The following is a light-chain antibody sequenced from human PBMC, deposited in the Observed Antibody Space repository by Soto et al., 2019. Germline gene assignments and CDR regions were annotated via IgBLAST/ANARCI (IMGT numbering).Light chain of an antibody. CDR2: RNS. CDR1: RSNIESNF. Sequence: QSVLTQPPSASGTPGQRVTISCSGSRSNIESNFVYWYQQFPGTAPRLLIYRNSQRPSGVPDRFSASKSGTSASLAISGLRSEDEADYYCAAWDDSLNGPMFGGGTKLTVL. J-gene: IGLJ3*02. CDR3: AAWDDSLNGPM. V-gene: IGLV1-47*01.